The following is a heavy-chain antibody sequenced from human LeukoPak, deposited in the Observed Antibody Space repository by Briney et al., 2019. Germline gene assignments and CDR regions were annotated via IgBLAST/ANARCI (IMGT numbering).Heavy chain of an antibody. CDR3: ASGGSSSWYSRVFDY. Sequence: SVKVSCKASGGTFSRYAISWVRQAPGQRLEWMGGIIPIFVTANYAQKFQGRVTITTDESTSTAYMELSSLRSEDTAVYYCASGGSSSWYSRVFDYWGQGTLVTVSS. J-gene: IGHJ4*02. CDR1: GGTFSRYA. D-gene: IGHD6-13*01. V-gene: IGHV1-69*05. CDR2: IIPIFVTA.